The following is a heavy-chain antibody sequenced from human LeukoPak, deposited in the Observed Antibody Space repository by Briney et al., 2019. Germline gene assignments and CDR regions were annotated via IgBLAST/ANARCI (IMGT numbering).Heavy chain of an antibody. V-gene: IGHV1-2*02. J-gene: IGHJ4*02. CDR2: INPNSGGT. D-gene: IGHD6-19*01. CDR3: ARVVAVAGTMGY. Sequence: ASVKVSCKASGYTFPGYYMHWVRQAPGQALEWMGWINPNSGGTNYAQKFQGRVTMTRDTSISTAYMELSRLRSDDTAVYYCARVVAVAGTMGYWGQGTLVTVSS. CDR1: GYTFPGYY.